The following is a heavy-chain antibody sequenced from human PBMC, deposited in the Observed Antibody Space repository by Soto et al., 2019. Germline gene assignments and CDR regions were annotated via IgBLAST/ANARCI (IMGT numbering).Heavy chain of an antibody. CDR1: GGTFSSYT. CDR3: ARDRDHGPTDY. V-gene: IGHV1-69*08. Sequence: QVQLVQSGAEVKKPGSSVKVSCKASGGTFSSYTISWVRQAPGQGLEWMGRIIPILGIANYAQKFQGRVTITADKSTSTANMELSSLRSEDTAVYYCARDRDHGPTDYWGQGTLVTVSS. CDR2: IIPILGIA. J-gene: IGHJ4*02.